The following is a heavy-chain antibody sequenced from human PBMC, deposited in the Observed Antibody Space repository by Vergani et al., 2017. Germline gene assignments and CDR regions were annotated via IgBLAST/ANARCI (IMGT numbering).Heavy chain of an antibody. CDR1: GGSFSGYY. D-gene: IGHD6-19*01. CDR2: INHSGST. Sequence: QVQLQQWGAGLLKPSETLSLTCAVYGGSFSGYYWSWIRQPPGKGLEWIGEINHSGSTNYNPSLKSRVTISVDTSKYQFSLKLSSVTAADTAVYYCARNLHIAVAGTVDYWGQGTLVTVSS. CDR3: ARNLHIAVAGTVDY. J-gene: IGHJ4*02. V-gene: IGHV4-34*01.